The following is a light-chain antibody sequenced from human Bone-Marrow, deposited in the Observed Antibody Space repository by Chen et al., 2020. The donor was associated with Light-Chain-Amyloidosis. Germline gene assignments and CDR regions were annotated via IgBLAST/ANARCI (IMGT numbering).Light chain of an antibody. CDR1: DLPTKY. CDR3: QSADSSGTYEVI. Sequence: SYELTQPPSVSVSPGQTAMITCSGDDLPTKYAYWYQQQPGQAPVLVIHRDTERPSGISERFSGSSSGTTATLTISGVQAEDEADYHCQSADSSGTYEVIFGGGTKLTVL. CDR2: RDT. V-gene: IGLV3-25*03. J-gene: IGLJ2*01.